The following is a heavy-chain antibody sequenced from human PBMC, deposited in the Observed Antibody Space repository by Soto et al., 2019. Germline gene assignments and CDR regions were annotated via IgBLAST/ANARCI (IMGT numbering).Heavy chain of an antibody. V-gene: IGHV3-30*03. CDR1: GFTFSSYG. J-gene: IGHJ6*02. CDR3: ATGGSGMDGMDV. D-gene: IGHD3-10*01. Sequence: QVPLVESGGGVVQPGRSLRLSCAASGFTFSSYGMHWVRQAPGKGLEWVAVISYDGSNKYYADSVKGQFTISRDNAKNTLYLQMNSLRAEDWAVYYCATGGSGMDGMDVWGQGTTVTVSS. CDR2: ISYDGSNK.